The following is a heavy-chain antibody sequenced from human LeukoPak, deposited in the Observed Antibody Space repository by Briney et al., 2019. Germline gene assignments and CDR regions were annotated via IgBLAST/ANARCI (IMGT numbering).Heavy chain of an antibody. Sequence: SVKVSCKASGGTFRSYTISWVRQAPGQGLEWMGRIIPILGIANYAQKFQGRVTITADKSTSTAYMELSSLRSEDTAVYYCARASTVPYNWFDPWGQGTLVTVSS. CDR2: IIPILGIA. CDR1: GGTFRSYT. D-gene: IGHD4-11*01. CDR3: ARASTVPYNWFDP. V-gene: IGHV1-69*02. J-gene: IGHJ5*02.